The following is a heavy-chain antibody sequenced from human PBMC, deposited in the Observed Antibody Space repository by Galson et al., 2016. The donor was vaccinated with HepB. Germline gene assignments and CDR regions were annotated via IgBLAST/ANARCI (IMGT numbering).Heavy chain of an antibody. CDR3: AKDSPYSSGWSTY. V-gene: IGHV3-64D*09. CDR1: GFTFSSYA. CDR2: ISSNGGST. D-gene: IGHD6-19*01. J-gene: IGHJ4*02. Sequence: SLRLSCAASGFTFSSYAMHWARQAPGKGLEYVSAISSNGGSTYYADSVKGRFTISRDNSKNTLYLQMSSLRAEDTALYYCAKDSPYSSGWSTYWGQGTLVTVSS.